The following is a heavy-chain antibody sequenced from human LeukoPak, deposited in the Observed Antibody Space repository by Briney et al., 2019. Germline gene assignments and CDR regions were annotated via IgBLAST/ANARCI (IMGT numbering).Heavy chain of an antibody. CDR2: IYYSGST. Sequence: PSQTLSLTCAVSGGSISSGGYSWSWIRQPPGKGLEWIGYIYYSGSTYYNPSLKSRVTISVDTSKNQFSLKLSSVTAADTAVYYCARLRRGSGWSYYYYYMDVWGKGTTVTISS. J-gene: IGHJ6*03. V-gene: IGHV4-30-4*07. D-gene: IGHD6-19*01. CDR3: ARLRRGSGWSYYYYYMDV. CDR1: GGSISSGGYS.